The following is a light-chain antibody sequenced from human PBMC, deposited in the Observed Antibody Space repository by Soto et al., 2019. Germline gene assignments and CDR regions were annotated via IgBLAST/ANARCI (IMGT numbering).Light chain of an antibody. J-gene: IGKJ1*01. CDR3: QQRSNWPRT. CDR2: DAS. Sequence: EIVLTQSPATLSLSPGERATLSCRASQSASSYLAWYQHKPGQAPRLLIYDASNRATGIPDRFSGSGSGTDFTLTISSLEPEDFAAYYCQQRSNWPRTFGQGTKVEI. CDR1: QSASSY. V-gene: IGKV3-11*01.